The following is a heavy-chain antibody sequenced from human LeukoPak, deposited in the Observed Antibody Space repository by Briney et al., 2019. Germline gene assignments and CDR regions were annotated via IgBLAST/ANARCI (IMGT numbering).Heavy chain of an antibody. CDR2: IIPIFGTA. CDR1: GGTFSSYA. Sequence: GASVKVSCKASGGTFSSYAISWVRQAPGQGLEWMGGIIPIFGTANYAQKFQGRVTLTADKSTSTAYMELSSLRSEDTAVYYCAAYSGSYWEFDYWGQGTLVTVSS. CDR3: AAYSGSYWEFDY. J-gene: IGHJ4*02. D-gene: IGHD1-26*01. V-gene: IGHV1-69*06.